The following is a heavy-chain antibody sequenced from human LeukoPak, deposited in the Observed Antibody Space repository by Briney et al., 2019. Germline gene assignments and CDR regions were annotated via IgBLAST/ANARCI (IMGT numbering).Heavy chain of an antibody. D-gene: IGHD1-26*01. V-gene: IGHV4-39*01. J-gene: IGHJ4*02. CDR2: IYYSGST. CDR1: GGSISSSSYY. CDR3: ARGIGYSGFFDY. Sequence: SETLSLTCTVSGGSISSSSYYWGWIRQPPGKGLEWIGNIYYSGSTYYNPSLKSRVTISVDTSKNQFSLKLSSVTAADTAVYYCARGIGYSGFFDYWGQGTLVTVSS.